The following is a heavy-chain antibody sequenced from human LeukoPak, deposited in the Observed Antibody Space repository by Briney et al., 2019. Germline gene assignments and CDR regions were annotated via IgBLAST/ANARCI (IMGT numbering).Heavy chain of an antibody. D-gene: IGHD3-10*01. CDR1: GYIFANYW. Sequence: GESLKISCKGSGYIFANYWITWVRQMPGKGLEWMGRVDPSDSYSNYSPSFQGHVTISADKSSSTAYLQWSSLKASDTAIYYCARGRYYGSSWGQGTLVTVSS. CDR3: ARGRYYGSS. V-gene: IGHV5-10-1*01. J-gene: IGHJ5*02. CDR2: VDPSDSYS.